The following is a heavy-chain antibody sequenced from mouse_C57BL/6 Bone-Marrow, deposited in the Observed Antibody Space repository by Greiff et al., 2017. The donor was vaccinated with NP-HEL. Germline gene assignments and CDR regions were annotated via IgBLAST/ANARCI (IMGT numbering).Heavy chain of an antibody. CDR1: GYTFTSYG. V-gene: IGHV1-81*01. CDR3: ARERVTTGNYFDY. D-gene: IGHD1-1*01. CDR2: IYPRGGNT. J-gene: IGHJ2*01. Sequence: QVQLQQSGAELARPGASVKLSCKASGYTFTSYGISWVKQRTGQGLEWIGEIYPRGGNTYSNEKFKGKAPLTADKSSSTAYMELRSLTSEDSAVYFWARERVTTGNYFDYWGQGTTLTVSS.